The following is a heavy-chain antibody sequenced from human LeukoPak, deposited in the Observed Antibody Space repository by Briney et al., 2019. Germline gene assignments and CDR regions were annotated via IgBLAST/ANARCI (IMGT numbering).Heavy chain of an antibody. D-gene: IGHD3-3*01. Sequence: ASVKVSCKASGYTFTGYYMHWVRQAPGQGLEWMGWINPNSGGTNYAQKFQGRVTMTRDTSISTAYMELSRLRSDDTAVYYCARVGMPYYDFWSGFSDLDYWAREPWSPSPQ. CDR2: INPNSGGT. J-gene: IGHJ4*02. V-gene: IGHV1-2*02. CDR3: ARVGMPYYDFWSGFSDLDY. CDR1: GYTFTGYY.